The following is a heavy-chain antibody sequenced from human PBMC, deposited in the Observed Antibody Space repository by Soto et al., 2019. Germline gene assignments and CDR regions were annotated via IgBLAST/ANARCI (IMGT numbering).Heavy chain of an antibody. CDR3: ARVPSSNYQYFDY. CDR1: AFTIKNHW. V-gene: IGHV3-74*01. D-gene: IGHD6-13*01. Sequence: VGSLRLSCAASAFTIKNHWMHRVRQDPGKGPVWVSRINGDGSFTSYADAVKGRFTISRDNAKNTLSLQMSSLRAEDTAVYYCARVPSSNYQYFDYWGQGTLVTVSS. CDR2: INGDGSFT. J-gene: IGHJ4*02.